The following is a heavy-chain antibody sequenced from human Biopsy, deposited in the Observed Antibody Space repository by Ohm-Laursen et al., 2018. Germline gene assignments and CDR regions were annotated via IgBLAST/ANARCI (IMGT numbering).Heavy chain of an antibody. J-gene: IGHJ3*02. CDR2: ISTYNGNT. D-gene: IGHD2-2*01. CDR3: ARGGTLVVVPTAVLHSFDI. V-gene: IGHV1-18*01. CDR1: GYTFSSYG. Sequence: ASVKVSCKASGYTFSSYGINWVRQAPGQGLEWLGWISTYNGNTNYAQNLQGGVTMTTDTSTSTAYMELRSLRSDDTAVYYCARGGTLVVVPTAVLHSFDIWGQGTMVTVSS.